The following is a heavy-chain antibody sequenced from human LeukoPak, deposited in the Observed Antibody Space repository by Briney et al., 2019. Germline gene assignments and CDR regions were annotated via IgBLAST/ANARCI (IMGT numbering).Heavy chain of an antibody. J-gene: IGHJ4*02. CDR3: TKATKWLAFDD. CDR2: IYTGGTT. Sequence: PSETLSLTCTVSGGSPSSHFWSWIRQPPGKGLEWIGNIYTGGTTNYNPALKSGVTISIDTSKNQLSLHLASVTAADTAVYYCTKATKWLAFDDWGRGTLVTVSS. V-gene: IGHV4-59*11. CDR1: GGSPSSHF. D-gene: IGHD6-19*01.